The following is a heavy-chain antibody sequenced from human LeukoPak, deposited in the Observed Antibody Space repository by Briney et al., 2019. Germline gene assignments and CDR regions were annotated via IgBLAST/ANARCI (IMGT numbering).Heavy chain of an antibody. D-gene: IGHD3-3*01. CDR3: AKDRTIFGVVSQLDAFDI. CDR1: GFTFSSYS. V-gene: IGHV3-21*04. CDR2: ISSSSSYI. J-gene: IGHJ3*02. Sequence: KPGGSLRLSCAASGFTFSSYSMNWVRQAPGKGLEWVSSISSSSSYIYYADSVKGRFTISRDNAKNSLYLQMNSLRAEDMALYYCAKDRTIFGVVSQLDAFDIWGQGTMVTVSS.